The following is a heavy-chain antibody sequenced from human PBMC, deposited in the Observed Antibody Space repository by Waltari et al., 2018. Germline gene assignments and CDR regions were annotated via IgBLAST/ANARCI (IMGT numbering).Heavy chain of an antibody. J-gene: IGHJ4*02. CDR3: SRQVLGYCTSAACRRLES. CDR2: IYHAGDT. D-gene: IGHD2-2*03. CDR1: GYSINSGYY. Sequence: QVQLQESCSGLVKPSETLSLTCDVSGYSINSGYYWGWIRQSPGKGLEWIATIYHAGDTFYNPSLKSRVTISMDTSKNQFSLKLNSVTAADTAVYFCSRQVLGYCTSAACRRLESWGQGTLVTVSS. V-gene: IGHV4-38-2*01.